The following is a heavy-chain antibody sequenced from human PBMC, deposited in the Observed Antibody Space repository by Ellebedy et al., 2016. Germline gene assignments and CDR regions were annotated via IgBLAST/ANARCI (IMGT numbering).Heavy chain of an antibody. CDR1: GGSISSYY. J-gene: IGHJ6*03. Sequence: SETLSLTXTVSGGSISSYYWSWIRQPPGKGLEWIGYIYYSGSTNYNPSLKSRVTISVDTSKNQFSLKLSSVTAADTAVYYWARVASVRDKTYDYYYMDVWGKGTTVTVSS. D-gene: IGHD2-21*01. CDR3: ARVASVRDKTYDYYYMDV. V-gene: IGHV4-59*13. CDR2: IYYSGST.